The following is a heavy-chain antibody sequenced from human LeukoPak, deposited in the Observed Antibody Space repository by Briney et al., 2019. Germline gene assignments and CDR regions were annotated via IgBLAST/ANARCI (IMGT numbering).Heavy chain of an antibody. CDR3: ARSIAFVWFDP. CDR2: INHSGST. J-gene: IGHJ5*02. V-gene: IGHV4-34*01. Sequence: SETLSLTCAVYGGSFSGYYWSWIRQPAGKGLEWIGEINHSGSTNYNPSLKSRVTISVDTSKNQFSLKLSSVTAADTAVYYCARSIAFVWFDPWGQGTLVTVSS. CDR1: GGSFSGYY.